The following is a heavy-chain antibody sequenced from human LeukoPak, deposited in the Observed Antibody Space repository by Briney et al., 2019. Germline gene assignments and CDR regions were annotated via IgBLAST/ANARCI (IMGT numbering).Heavy chain of an antibody. CDR1: GLTFGDYA. J-gene: IGHJ5*02. CDR2: IRSKAYGGTT. V-gene: IGHV3-49*04. CDR3: TRYSGYRFDP. Sequence: GGSLRLSCTASGLTFGDYAMSWVRQAPGKGLEWVSFIRSKAYGGTTEYAASVKGRFTISRDDSTSIAYLQMNSLKTEDTAVYYCTRYSGYRFDPWGQGTLVTVSS. D-gene: IGHD5-12*01.